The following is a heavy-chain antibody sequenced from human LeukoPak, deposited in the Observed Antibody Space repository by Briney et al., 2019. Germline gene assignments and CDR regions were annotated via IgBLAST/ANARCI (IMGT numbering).Heavy chain of an antibody. Sequence: GGSLRLSCAASGFTFSSYWMSWVRQAPGKGLEWVANIKEDGSEKYYVDSVKGRFTISRDNAKNSLYLQMTSLSAEDTALYYCSGGGAFDMWGQGTMVTVSS. D-gene: IGHD6-25*01. CDR2: IKEDGSEK. CDR3: SGGGAFDM. CDR1: GFTFSSYW. J-gene: IGHJ3*02. V-gene: IGHV3-7*01.